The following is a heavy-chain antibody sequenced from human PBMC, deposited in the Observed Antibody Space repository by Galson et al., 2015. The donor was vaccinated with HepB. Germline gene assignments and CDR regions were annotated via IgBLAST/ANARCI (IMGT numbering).Heavy chain of an antibody. V-gene: IGHV4-59*01. J-gene: IGHJ3*02. CDR1: GGSISSYY. D-gene: IGHD4-17*01. Sequence: SETLSLTCTVSGGSISSYYWSWIRQPPGKGLEWIGYIYYSGSTNYNPSLKSRVTISVGTSKNQFSLKLSSVTAADTAVYYCAAVESVKGDAFDIWGQGTMVTVSS. CDR3: AAVESVKGDAFDI. CDR2: IYYSGST.